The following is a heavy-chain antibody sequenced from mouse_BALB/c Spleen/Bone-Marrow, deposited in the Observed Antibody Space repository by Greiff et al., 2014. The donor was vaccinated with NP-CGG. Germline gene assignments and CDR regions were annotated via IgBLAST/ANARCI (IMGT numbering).Heavy chain of an antibody. D-gene: IGHD1-1*01. Sequence: VQLKESGPELMKPGASVKISCKASGYSFSSYYMHWVKQSHGKSLEWIGYIDPFNGGTSYNQKFKGEATLTVDKSSSTAYMHLSSLTSEDSAVYYCAREGIYYYGSGYFDVWGAGTTVTVSS. CDR2: IDPFNGGT. J-gene: IGHJ1*01. CDR1: GYSFSSYY. V-gene: IGHV1S135*01. CDR3: AREGIYYYGSGYFDV.